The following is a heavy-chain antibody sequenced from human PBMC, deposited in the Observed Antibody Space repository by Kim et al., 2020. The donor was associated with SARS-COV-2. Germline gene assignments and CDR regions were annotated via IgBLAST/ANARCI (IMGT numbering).Heavy chain of an antibody. CDR2: IRSKAYGGTT. CDR3: TRDIAAAGKRNRYYYYYYGMDV. D-gene: IGHD6-13*01. Sequence: GGSLRLSCTASGFTFGDYAMSWFRQAPGKGLEWVGFIRSKAYGGTTEYAASVKGRFTISRDDSKSIAYLQMNSLKTEDTAVYYCTRDIAAAGKRNRYYYYYYGMDVWGQGTTVTVSS. V-gene: IGHV3-49*03. J-gene: IGHJ6*02. CDR1: GFTFGDYA.